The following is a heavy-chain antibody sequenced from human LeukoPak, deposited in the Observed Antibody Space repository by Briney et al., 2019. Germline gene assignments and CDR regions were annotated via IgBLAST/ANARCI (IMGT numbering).Heavy chain of an antibody. J-gene: IGHJ6*03. D-gene: IGHD5-18*01. CDR1: GYTFSIYN. CDR3: ARRRYSYGYYYMDV. Sequence: ASVKLSCNSSGYTFSIYNKHWVRQPRGQGLEWMGWISVYNCNKNYAQKLQGRVTMTTDTSTSTAYMELRSLRSDDTAVYYCARRRYSYGYYYMDVWGKGTTVTVSS. CDR2: ISVYNCNK. V-gene: IGHV1-18*01.